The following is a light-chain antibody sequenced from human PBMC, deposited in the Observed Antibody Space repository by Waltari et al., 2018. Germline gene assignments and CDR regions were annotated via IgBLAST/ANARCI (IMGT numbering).Light chain of an antibody. J-gene: IGLJ2*01. CDR1: SSNIGSNV. Sequence: QSVLTQPPSASGTPGQRVTIPCYGSSSNIGSNVVNWYQQVPGTTPKLLIYRNDQRPSGVPDRFSGSKSGTSASLAISGLRSEDEADYYCAAWDDKLGGRWEFGGGTKLTVL. CDR3: AAWDDKLGGRWE. CDR2: RND. V-gene: IGLV1-47*01.